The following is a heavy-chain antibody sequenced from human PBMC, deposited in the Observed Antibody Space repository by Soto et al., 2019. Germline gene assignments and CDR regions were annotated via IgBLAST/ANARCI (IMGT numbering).Heavy chain of an antibody. CDR1: GFSVGDNY. J-gene: IGHJ6*02. CDR2: SSSSGGYT. CDR3: GRYLGWRKVFTFDYGLDV. V-gene: IGHV3-11*06. D-gene: IGHD3-16*01. Sequence: QVPLVESGGGLVEPGGSLRLSCAAYGFSVGDNYMTWIRQAPGKGLKWLAYSSSSGGYTNYADYLKGSFTIPRDNAKNSVYLEMDILQAEDTALDFCGRYLGWRKVFTFDYGLDVWGQGTTVTISS.